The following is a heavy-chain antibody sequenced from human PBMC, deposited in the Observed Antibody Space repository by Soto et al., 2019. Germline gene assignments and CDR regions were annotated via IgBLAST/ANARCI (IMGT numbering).Heavy chain of an antibody. V-gene: IGHV3-33*01. CDR2: IWYDGSNK. CDR3: ASWWTAMPTTEIGMDS. Sequence: CGGSACTFRRCCMRWVRPAPGKGLEWVAVIWYDGSNKYYADSVKGRFTISRDNSKNTLYLQMNSLRAEDTPVYYCASWWTAMPTTEIGMDSWSQG. CDR1: ACTFRRCC. D-gene: IGHD5-18*01. J-gene: IGHJ5*01.